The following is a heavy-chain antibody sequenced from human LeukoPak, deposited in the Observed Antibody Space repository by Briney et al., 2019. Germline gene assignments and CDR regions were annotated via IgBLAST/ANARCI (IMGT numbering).Heavy chain of an antibody. CDR3: ARQNYRVTAATWLYRYYYYMAV. V-gene: IGHV5-51*01. Sequence: GESLKISCKGSGYSFTSYWIGWVRQMPRKGLGWRGIIYPGDSDTRYSPSFQGQVTISAEKSISTAYLQWSSLKDSDTAMYYCARQNYRVTAATWLYRYYYYMAVWGKGSTVTVSS. D-gene: IGHD2-2*01. J-gene: IGHJ6*03. CDR1: GYSFTSYW. CDR2: IYPGDSDT.